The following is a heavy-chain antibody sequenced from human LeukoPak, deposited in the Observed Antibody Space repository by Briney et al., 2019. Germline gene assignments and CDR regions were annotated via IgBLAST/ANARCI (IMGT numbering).Heavy chain of an antibody. CDR1: GFTFSSYA. CDR3: AKKNRIAVAGTWFDP. D-gene: IGHD6-19*01. J-gene: IGHJ5*02. Sequence: PGGSLRLSCAASGFTFSSYAMSWVRQAPGKGLEWVSAVSGSGGSTYYADSVKGRFTISRDNSKNTLYLQMNSLRAEDTAVYYCAKKNRIAVAGTWFDPWGQGTLVTVSS. V-gene: IGHV3-23*01. CDR2: VSGSGGST.